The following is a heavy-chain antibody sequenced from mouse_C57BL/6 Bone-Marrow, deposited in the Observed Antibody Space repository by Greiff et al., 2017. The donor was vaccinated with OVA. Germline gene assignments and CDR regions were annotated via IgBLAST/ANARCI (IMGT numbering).Heavy chain of an antibody. CDR1: GFSLTSFG. CDR3: AKNGDYWAWFAY. V-gene: IGHV2-5*01. CDR2: VWSGGST. D-gene: IGHD1-1*01. J-gene: IGHJ3*01. Sequence: QVQLKQSGPGLVQPSQSLSITCTVSGFSLTSFGVHWVRQSPGKGLEWLGVVWSGGSTDYNYTFMSRLSITKDNSTSQVFFKMNSLQAEDTAIYYGAKNGDYWAWFAYWGQGTLVTVSA.